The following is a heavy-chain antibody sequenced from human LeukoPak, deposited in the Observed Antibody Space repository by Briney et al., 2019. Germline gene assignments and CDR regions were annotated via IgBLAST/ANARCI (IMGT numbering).Heavy chain of an antibody. CDR3: TRGSLSGSSRDY. J-gene: IGHJ4*02. CDR1: GYTFTGYD. CDR2: MNPNTGDT. Sequence: ASARVSCKASGYTFTGYDINWVRQATGQGLEWMGWMNPNTGDTGYAQKFQGRVTMTRNSSIDTAYMELSGLRSEDTAVYYCTRGSLSGSSRDYWGQGTLLTVS. D-gene: IGHD1-26*01. V-gene: IGHV1-8*01.